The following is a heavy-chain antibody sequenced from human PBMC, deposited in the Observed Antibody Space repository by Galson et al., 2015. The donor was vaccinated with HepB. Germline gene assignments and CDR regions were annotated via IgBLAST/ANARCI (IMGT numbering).Heavy chain of an antibody. D-gene: IGHD3-9*01. J-gene: IGHJ4*02. CDR2: ISYEAGMNK. CDR3: AKVAFSGARNSGWRYFES. Sequence: SLRLSCATSGFNFGDFAMHWVRQAPGKGLEWVSVISYEAGMNKHYAESVRGRFAISRDNSANTLYLQMNTLRTEDTAVYYCAKVAFSGARNSGWRYFESWGQGTLVTVSS. V-gene: IGHV3-30*06. CDR1: GFNFGDFA.